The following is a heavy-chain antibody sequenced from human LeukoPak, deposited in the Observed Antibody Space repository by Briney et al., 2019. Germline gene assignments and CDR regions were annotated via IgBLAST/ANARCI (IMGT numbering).Heavy chain of an antibody. CDR2: IYGGGST. V-gene: IGHV3-53*01. Sequence: PGGSLRLSCAASGFTFSSNYISWVRQAPGKGLEWVSVIYGGGSTYYADSVKGRFTISRDNSKNTPYLQMNSLRAEDTAVYYCVRDANQDYGMDVWGQGTTVTVSS. CDR1: GFTFSSNY. J-gene: IGHJ6*02. CDR3: VRDANQDYGMDV.